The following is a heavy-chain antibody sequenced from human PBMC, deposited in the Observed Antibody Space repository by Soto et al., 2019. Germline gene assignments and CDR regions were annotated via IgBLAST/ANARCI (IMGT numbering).Heavy chain of an antibody. CDR3: ARTYYDSSGYQEFDY. CDR1: GFTFSSYS. CDR2: ISSSSSTI. Sequence: GRSLRLSCAASGFTFSSYSMNWVLQAPGKGLEWVSYISSSSSTIYYADSVKGRFTISRDNAKNSLYLQMNSLRDEDTAVYYCARTYYDSSGYQEFDYSGQGTLVTVSS. D-gene: IGHD3-22*01. V-gene: IGHV3-48*02. J-gene: IGHJ4*02.